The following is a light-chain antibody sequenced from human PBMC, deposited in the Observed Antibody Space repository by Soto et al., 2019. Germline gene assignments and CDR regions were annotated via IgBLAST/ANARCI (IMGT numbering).Light chain of an antibody. CDR1: SSDVGGYNY. V-gene: IGLV2-8*01. Sequence: QSALTQPPSASGSPGQSVTISCTGTSSDVGGYNYVSWYQQHPGKAPKLMIYEVTKRPSGVPDRFSGSKSGNTASLTVSGLQAEDGADYYCSSYAGRNNVVFGGGTQLTVL. CDR2: EVT. J-gene: IGLJ2*01. CDR3: SSYAGRNNVV.